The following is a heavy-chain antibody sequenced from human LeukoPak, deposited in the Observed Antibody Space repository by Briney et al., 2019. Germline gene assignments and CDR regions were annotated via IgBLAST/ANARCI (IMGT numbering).Heavy chain of an antibody. J-gene: IGHJ4*02. CDR2: ISNSGGTT. CDR1: GFTFTNYA. CDR3: AKTDVGIVWHHFDY. Sequence: GGSLRLSCAASGFTFTNYAMNWVRQAPGKGLEWVSTISNSGGTTYYAESVKGRCTISRDNSDNTLYLQMSSLRAEDTAVYYCAKTDVGIVWHHFDYWGQGILVTVSS. D-gene: IGHD1-26*01. V-gene: IGHV3-23*01.